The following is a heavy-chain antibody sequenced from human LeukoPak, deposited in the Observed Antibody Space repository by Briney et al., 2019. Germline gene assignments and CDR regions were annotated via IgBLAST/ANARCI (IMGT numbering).Heavy chain of an antibody. V-gene: IGHV4-4*07. J-gene: IGHJ4*02. D-gene: IGHD4-23*01. CDR2: IYSSGST. CDR1: GGSINSYY. CDR3: ARGGKATVVTM. Sequence: PSETLSLTCTVSGGSINSYYWSWIRQPAGKGLEWIGRIYSSGSTNYNPSLKSRVSMSVDTSKDQFSLKLTSVTAADTAVYYCARGGKATVVTMWGQGILVTVSS.